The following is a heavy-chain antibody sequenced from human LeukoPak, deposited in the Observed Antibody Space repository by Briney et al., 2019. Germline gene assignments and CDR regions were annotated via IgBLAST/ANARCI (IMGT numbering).Heavy chain of an antibody. D-gene: IGHD4-11*01. Sequence: ASVKVSFKASGYTFTSYYMHWVRQAPGQGLEWMGIINPSGGSTSYAQKFQGRVTMTRDTSTSTVYMELSSLRSEDTAVYYCARVNHSPLGDYSNLNRGYYYMDVWGKGTTVTVSS. CDR3: ARVNHSPLGDYSNLNRGYYYMDV. V-gene: IGHV1-46*01. CDR1: GYTFTSYY. J-gene: IGHJ6*03. CDR2: INPSGGST.